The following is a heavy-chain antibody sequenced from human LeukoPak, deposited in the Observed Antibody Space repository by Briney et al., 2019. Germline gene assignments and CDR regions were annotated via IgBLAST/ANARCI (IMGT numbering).Heavy chain of an antibody. D-gene: IGHD6-19*01. CDR3: ARTLKGVAGTRSRVFAY. CDR2: INHSGST. V-gene: IGHV4-34*01. Sequence: PSETLSLTCAVYGGSFSGYYWSWIRQPPGKGLEWIGEINHSGSTNYNPSLKSRVTISVDTSKNQFSLKLSSVTAADTAVYYCARTLKGVAGTRSRVFAYWGQGTLVTVSS. CDR1: GGSFSGYY. J-gene: IGHJ4*02.